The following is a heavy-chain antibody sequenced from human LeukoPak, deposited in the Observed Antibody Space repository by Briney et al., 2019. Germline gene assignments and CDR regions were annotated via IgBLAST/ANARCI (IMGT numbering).Heavy chain of an antibody. CDR2: ISAYNGNT. CDR1: SYTFTSYG. D-gene: IGHD3-10*01. J-gene: IGHJ4*02. Sequence: EASVKVSCKASSYTFTSYGISWVRQAPGQGLEWMGWISAYNGNTNYAQKLQGRVTMTTDTSTSTAYMELRSLRSDDTAVYYCARGLWFGESASFDYWGQGTLVTVSS. CDR3: ARGLWFGESASFDY. V-gene: IGHV1-18*01.